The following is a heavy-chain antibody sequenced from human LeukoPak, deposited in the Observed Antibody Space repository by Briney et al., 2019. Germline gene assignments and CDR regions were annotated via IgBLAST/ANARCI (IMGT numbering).Heavy chain of an antibody. V-gene: IGHV4-59*08. CDR1: GDSITRYY. CDR3: ARLLPDLRYDTSGRYTRSFDV. D-gene: IGHD3-22*01. J-gene: IGHJ3*01. Sequence: SETLSLPCSVSGDSITRYYWTWVRQPPGKGLEWIGYSYYRGSSNYNPSLRSRATISVDPSKTQFSLHLNSVTAADTAVYYCARLLPDLRYDTSGRYTRSFDVWGQGTLVTVSS. CDR2: SYYRGSS.